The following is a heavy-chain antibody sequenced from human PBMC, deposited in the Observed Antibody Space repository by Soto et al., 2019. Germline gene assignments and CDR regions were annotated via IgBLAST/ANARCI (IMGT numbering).Heavy chain of an antibody. CDR1: GYTFTSYG. Sequence: ASVKVSCKASGYTFTSYGISWVRQAPGQGLEWMGWISAYNGNTNYAQKLQGRVTMTTDTSTSTAYMELRSLRSDDTAVYYCARGNAFGGVIVLLDYWGQGTLVTVSS. CDR3: ARGNAFGGVIVLLDY. CDR2: ISAYNGNT. V-gene: IGHV1-18*01. D-gene: IGHD3-16*02. J-gene: IGHJ4*02.